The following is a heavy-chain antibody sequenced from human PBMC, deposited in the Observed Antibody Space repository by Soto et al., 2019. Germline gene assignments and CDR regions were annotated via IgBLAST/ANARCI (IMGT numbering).Heavy chain of an antibody. CDR2: IYYSGTT. D-gene: IGHD3-3*01. Sequence: HVQLQESGPGLVQTSQTLSLTCAVSGASINSGDYYWSWIRQPPGKGLEWIGHIYYSGTTYYNPSLKSRITISIDTSKNQFSLKLSSATAADTAVYYCARDSRLRFLEWSGGYYYYGMDVWGQGTTVTVSS. CDR3: ARDSRLRFLEWSGGYYYYGMDV. J-gene: IGHJ6*02. V-gene: IGHV4-30-4*08. CDR1: GASINSGDYY.